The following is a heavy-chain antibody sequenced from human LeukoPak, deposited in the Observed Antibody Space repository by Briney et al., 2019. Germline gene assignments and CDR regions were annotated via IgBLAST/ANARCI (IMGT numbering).Heavy chain of an antibody. CDR2: ISSSSSYI. CDR1: GFTFSSYS. Sequence: GGSLRLSCAASGFTFSSYSMNWDRQAPGKGLEWVSSISSSSSYIYYADSVKGRFAISRDNAKNSLYLQMNSLRAEDTAVYYCARTRWELLGALDIWGQGTMVTVSS. V-gene: IGHV3-21*01. D-gene: IGHD1-26*01. J-gene: IGHJ3*02. CDR3: ARTRWELLGALDI.